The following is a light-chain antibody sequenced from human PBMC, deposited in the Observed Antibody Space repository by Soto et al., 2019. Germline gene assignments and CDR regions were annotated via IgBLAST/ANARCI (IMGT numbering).Light chain of an antibody. Sequence: QSVLTQSSSASASLRSSVKLTCTLSSGHSSYIIAWHQQQPGKAPRYLMKLEGSGSYNKGSGVPDRFSGSSSGADRYLTISNLQFEDEADYYCETWVSNTYVFGTGTKLTVL. CDR3: ETWVSNTYV. V-gene: IGLV4-60*02. J-gene: IGLJ1*01. CDR1: SGHSSYI. CDR2: LEGSGSY.